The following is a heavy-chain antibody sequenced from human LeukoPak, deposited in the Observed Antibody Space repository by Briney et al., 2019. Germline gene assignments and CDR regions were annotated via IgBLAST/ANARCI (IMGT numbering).Heavy chain of an antibody. CDR3: ARDQGGSYFFGHKKYYYYMDV. D-gene: IGHD1-26*01. V-gene: IGHV1-2*02. CDR1: GYTFTGYY. CDR2: INPNSGGT. J-gene: IGHJ6*03. Sequence: ASVKVSCKASGYTFTGYYMHWVRQAPGQGLEWMGWINPNSGGTNYAQKFQGRVTMTRDTSISTAYMELSRLRSDDTAVYYCARDQGGSYFFGHKKYYYYMDVWGKGTTVTVSS.